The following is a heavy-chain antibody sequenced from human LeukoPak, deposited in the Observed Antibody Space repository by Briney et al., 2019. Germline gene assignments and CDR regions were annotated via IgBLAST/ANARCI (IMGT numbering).Heavy chain of an antibody. Sequence: ASVKVSCKASGYTFTSYGISWVRQAPGQGLEWMGWISAYNGNTNYAQKLQGRVTMTTDTSTSTAYMELRSLRSDDTAVYYCARVLTEGVLRFLEWLPPNFDYWGQGTLVTVSS. J-gene: IGHJ4*02. CDR2: ISAYNGNT. CDR1: GYTFTSYG. D-gene: IGHD3-3*01. CDR3: ARVLTEGVLRFLEWLPPNFDY. V-gene: IGHV1-18*01.